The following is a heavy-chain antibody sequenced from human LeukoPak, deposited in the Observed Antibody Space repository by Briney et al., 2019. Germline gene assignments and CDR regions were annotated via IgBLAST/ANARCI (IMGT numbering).Heavy chain of an antibody. CDR1: GGSISSSSYY. CDR3: ARHMWFGPGQLYYYMDV. Sequence: SETLSLTCTVSGGSISSSSYYWGWIRQPPGKGLEWIGSIYYSGSTYYNPSLKSRVTISVDTSKNQFSLKLSSVTAADKAVYYCARHMWFGPGQLYYYMDVWGKGTTVTVSS. CDR2: IYYSGST. V-gene: IGHV4-39*01. D-gene: IGHD3-10*01. J-gene: IGHJ6*03.